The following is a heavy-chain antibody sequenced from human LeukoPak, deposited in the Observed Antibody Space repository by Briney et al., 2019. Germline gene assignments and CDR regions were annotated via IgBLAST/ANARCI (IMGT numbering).Heavy chain of an antibody. CDR3: ARLGGYDYRNFDY. J-gene: IGHJ4*02. CDR2: IYYSGST. CDR1: GGSISRYY. Sequence: SETLSLTCTVSGGSISRYYWSWIRQPPGKGLEWIGYIYYSGSTNKNPSLQSRVTISVDTSKNQLSLKLSSVTAADTAVYYCARLGGYDYRNFDYWGQGTLVTVSS. D-gene: IGHD5-12*01. V-gene: IGHV4-59*01.